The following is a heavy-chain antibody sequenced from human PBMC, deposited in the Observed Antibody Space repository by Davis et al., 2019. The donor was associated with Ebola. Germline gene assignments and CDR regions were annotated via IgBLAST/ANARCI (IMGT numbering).Heavy chain of an antibody. D-gene: IGHD2-8*01. J-gene: IGHJ6*02. CDR1: GFTFNNYA. Sequence: PGGSLRLSCAASGFTFNNYAMHWVRQAPGKGLEWVSGISWNSISIGYADSVKGRFTISRDNANHSLYLQMNSLRPEDTALYYCVKVQWSAPYCYYGMDVWGQGTTVTVSS. CDR3: VKVQWSAPYCYYGMDV. V-gene: IGHV3-9*01. CDR2: ISWNSISI.